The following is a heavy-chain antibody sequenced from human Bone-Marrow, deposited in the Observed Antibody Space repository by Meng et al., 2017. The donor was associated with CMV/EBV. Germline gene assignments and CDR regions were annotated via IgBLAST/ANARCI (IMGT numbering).Heavy chain of an antibody. CDR2: IYYSGST. D-gene: IGHD2-2*01. CDR3: ARLIVVVPARGWFDT. Sequence: SETLSLTCTVSGGSISSSSYYWGWIRQPPGKGLEWIGSIYYSGSTYYNPSLNSRVTISVDTSKNQFSLKLSSVTAADTAVYYCARLIVVVPARGWFDTWGQGTLVTVSP. CDR1: GGSISSSSYY. V-gene: IGHV4-39*01. J-gene: IGHJ5*02.